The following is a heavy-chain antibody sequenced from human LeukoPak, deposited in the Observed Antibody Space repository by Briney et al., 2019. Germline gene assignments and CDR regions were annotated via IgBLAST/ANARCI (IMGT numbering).Heavy chain of an antibody. Sequence: GESLKLSCKGSGYSFTSYWIGWVRQMPGKGLEWMGIIYPGDSDTRYSPSFQGQVTISADKSISTAYLQWSSLKASDTAMYYCARGYYYGSGSYYSSLDYWGQGTLVTVSS. D-gene: IGHD3-10*01. CDR3: ARGYYYGSGSYYSSLDY. J-gene: IGHJ4*02. CDR1: GYSFTSYW. V-gene: IGHV5-51*03. CDR2: IYPGDSDT.